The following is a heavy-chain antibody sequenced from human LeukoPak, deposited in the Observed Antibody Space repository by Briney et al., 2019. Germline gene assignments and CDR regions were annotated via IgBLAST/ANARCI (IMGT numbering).Heavy chain of an antibody. D-gene: IGHD3-9*01. V-gene: IGHV1-18*01. CDR2: VSAYNGNA. J-gene: IGHJ5*02. CDR3: ARSPAHFDILTGYYLANWFDP. CDR1: GYTFIRYG. Sequence: ASVKVSCKASGYTFIRYGISWVQQAPGQGLEWMGWVSAYNGNANYAQRLQGRVTMTTDTSTSTAYMELRSLRSDDTAVYYCARSPAHFDILTGYYLANWFDPWGQGTLVTVSS.